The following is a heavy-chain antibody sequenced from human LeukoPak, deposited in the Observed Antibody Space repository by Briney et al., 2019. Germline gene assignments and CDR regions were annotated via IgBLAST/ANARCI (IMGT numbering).Heavy chain of an antibody. CDR3: ARTYCSGGSCYLRYYFDY. D-gene: IGHD2-15*01. V-gene: IGHV6-1*01. CDR1: GDSVSSNSAA. Sequence: SQTLSLTCAISGDSVSSNSAAWSWIRQSPSRGLEWLGRTYYRSKWYNDYAVSVKSRITINPDTSKNQFSLQLNSVTPEDTAVYYCARTYCSGGSCYLRYYFDYWGQGTLVTVSS. J-gene: IGHJ4*02. CDR2: TYYRSKWYN.